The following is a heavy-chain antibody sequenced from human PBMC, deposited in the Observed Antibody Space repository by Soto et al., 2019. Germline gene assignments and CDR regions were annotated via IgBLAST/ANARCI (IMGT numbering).Heavy chain of an antibody. CDR3: ARDRAYYDFWSGYPPGAFDI. V-gene: IGHV3-21*01. J-gene: IGHJ3*02. CDR1: GFTFSSYS. Sequence: PGGSLRLSCAASGFTFSSYSMNWVRQAPGKGLEWVSSISSSSSYIYYADSVKGRFTISRDNAKNSLYLQMNSLRAEDTAVYYCARDRAYYDFWSGYPPGAFDIWGQGTMVTVSS. D-gene: IGHD3-3*01. CDR2: ISSSSSYI.